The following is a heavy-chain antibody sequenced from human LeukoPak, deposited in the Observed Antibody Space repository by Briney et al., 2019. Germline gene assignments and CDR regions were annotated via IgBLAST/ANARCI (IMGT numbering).Heavy chain of an antibody. CDR2: ITRDGSST. J-gene: IGHJ6*04. D-gene: IGHD3-16*01. CDR1: GFTFSSSW. Sequence: GGSLRLSCAASGFTFSSSWMHWVRQAPGKELVWVSRITRDGSSTTYADSVKGRFTTSRDNAKNTLYLQMDSLRDDDTAAYYCARDPGYESWSPFWGGMDVWGNGTTVTVSS. V-gene: IGHV3-74*01. CDR3: ARDPGYESWSPFWGGMDV.